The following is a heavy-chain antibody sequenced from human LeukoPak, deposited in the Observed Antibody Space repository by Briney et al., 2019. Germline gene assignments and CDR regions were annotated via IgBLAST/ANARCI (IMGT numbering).Heavy chain of an antibody. D-gene: IGHD2-15*01. V-gene: IGHV4-30-2*01. CDR2: IYHSGST. CDR3: ARGRAALLGYYYYYMDV. CDR1: GGSISSGGYY. Sequence: PSQTLSLTCTVSGGSISSGGYYWSWIRQPPGKGLEWIGYIYHSGSTYYNPSLKSRVTISVDRSKNQFSLKLSSVTAADTAVYYCARGRAALLGYYYYYMDVWGKGTTVTVSS. J-gene: IGHJ6*03.